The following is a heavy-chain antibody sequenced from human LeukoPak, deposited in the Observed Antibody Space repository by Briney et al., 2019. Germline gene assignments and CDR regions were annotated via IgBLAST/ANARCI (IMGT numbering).Heavy chain of an antibody. J-gene: IGHJ6*03. CDR2: ISGSGGST. CDR1: GFTFSSYA. V-gene: IGHV3-23*01. D-gene: IGHD2-21*02. CDR3: ARDPDCGGDCSYYYYYCYMDV. Sequence: GGSLRLSCAASGFTFSSYAMSWVRQAPGKGLEWVSAISGSGGSTYYADSVKGRFTISRDNSKNTLYLQMNSLRAEDTAVYYCARDPDCGGDCSYYYYYCYMDVWGKGTTVTVSS.